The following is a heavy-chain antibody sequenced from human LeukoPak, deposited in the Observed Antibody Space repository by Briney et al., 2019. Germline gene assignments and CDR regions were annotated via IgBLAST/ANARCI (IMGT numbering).Heavy chain of an antibody. CDR3: RRDPGTPLNY. CDR2: VFSVGTT. D-gene: IGHD2/OR15-2a*01. CDR1: GLTGSSTY. Sequence: GRSLRLSCQTSGLTGSSTYLSLIRQAPGKGLECDSVVFSVGTTYYAYSVNGRFTSSSDNCKNTLYLHMNSLRDDHTIANIGRRDPGTPLNYWGQGTLVTVPS. V-gene: IGHV3-53*01. J-gene: IGHJ4*02.